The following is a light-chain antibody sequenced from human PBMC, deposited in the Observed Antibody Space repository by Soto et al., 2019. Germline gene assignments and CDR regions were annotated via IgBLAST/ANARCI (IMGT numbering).Light chain of an antibody. J-gene: IGKJ4*01. CDR2: HAA. Sequence: ENVFTQSPGILSLSPGERATLSCRATQRVSSAFVAWYQQKPGQSPRLLICHAANRATGVPDRFSGSGSGTNFTLTVTRLEPEDFAVYYCQQYGSSPLTFGGGTKVDI. V-gene: IGKV3-20*01. CDR1: QRVSSAF. CDR3: QQYGSSPLT.